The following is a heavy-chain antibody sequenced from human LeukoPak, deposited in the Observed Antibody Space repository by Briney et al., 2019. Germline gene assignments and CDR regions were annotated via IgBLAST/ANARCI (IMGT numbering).Heavy chain of an antibody. V-gene: IGHV3-49*04. CDR2: IRSKAYGVTT. CDR1: GFTFSDYY. Sequence: PGGSLRLSCAASGFTFSDYYMSWVRQAPGKWLEWVGFIRSKAYGVTTEHAASVKGRFTISRDDSKSIAYLQMNSLKTEDTAVYYCSRADYYGPGSQISLDVWGKGTTVTVSS. D-gene: IGHD3-10*01. CDR3: SRADYYGPGSQISLDV. J-gene: IGHJ6*04.